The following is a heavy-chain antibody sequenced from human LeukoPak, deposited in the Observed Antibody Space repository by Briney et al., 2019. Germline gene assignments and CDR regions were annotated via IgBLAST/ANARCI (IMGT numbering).Heavy chain of an antibody. V-gene: IGHV4-39*07. CDR3: AKHPDFSSSSQYFDF. J-gene: IGHJ4*02. Sequence: SETLSLTCSVSGGSIRSGDHHWAWVRQPPGKGLEFIGSLDESGRPYYNRPLKSRVSISGDTSGKQFSLNLTSVTAADTAVYYCAKHPDFSSSSQYFDFWGQGTLVTVSS. CDR1: GGSIRSGDHH. CDR2: LDESGRP. D-gene: IGHD6-6*01.